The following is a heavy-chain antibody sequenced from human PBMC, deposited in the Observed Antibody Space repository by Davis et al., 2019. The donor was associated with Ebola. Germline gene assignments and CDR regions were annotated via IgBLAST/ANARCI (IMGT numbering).Heavy chain of an antibody. CDR1: GGSLTGHD. Sequence: SETLSLTCNVSGGSLTGHDLAWIRQPPGKGLVFIGYIRYSGSTNYNPSLEGRVKLSVDTSKNQFSLKLKSVTAADTAVYYCARGPGSFYGSGSHYYDYWGQGTLVTVSS. CDR3: ARGPGSFYGSGSHYYDY. J-gene: IGHJ4*02. V-gene: IGHV4-59*08. CDR2: IRYSGST. D-gene: IGHD3-10*01.